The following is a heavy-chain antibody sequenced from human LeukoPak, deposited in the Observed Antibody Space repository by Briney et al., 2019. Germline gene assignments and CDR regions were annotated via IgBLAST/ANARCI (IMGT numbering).Heavy chain of an antibody. J-gene: IGHJ6*03. Sequence: ASVKVSCKASGYTFTGYYMHWVRQAPGQGLEWMGWINPNSGGTNYAQKFQGRVTMTRDTSISTAYMELSRLRSDDTAVYYCARDMGYCSGGSCYLYYYYYYMDVRGKGTTVTVSS. V-gene: IGHV1-2*02. D-gene: IGHD2-15*01. CDR3: ARDMGYCSGGSCYLYYYYYYMDV. CDR2: INPNSGGT. CDR1: GYTFTGYY.